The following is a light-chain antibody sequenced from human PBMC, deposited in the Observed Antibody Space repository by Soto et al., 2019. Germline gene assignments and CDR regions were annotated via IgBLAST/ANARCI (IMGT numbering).Light chain of an antibody. CDR3: QQYNNWPPVT. Sequence: EIVMTQSPATLSVSPGERATLYCRASQSVSSNLAGYQQKPGQAPRLRIYGASTRATGIPARFSGSGSGTEFTLTISSLQSEDFAVYYCQQYNNWPPVTFGQGTRLEIK. J-gene: IGKJ5*01. V-gene: IGKV3-15*01. CDR2: GAS. CDR1: QSVSSN.